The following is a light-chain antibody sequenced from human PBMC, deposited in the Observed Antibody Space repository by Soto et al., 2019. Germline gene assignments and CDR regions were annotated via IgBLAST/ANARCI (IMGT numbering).Light chain of an antibody. J-gene: IGLJ3*02. CDR2: NNN. Sequence: QSVLTQPPSASGTPGQRVTISCSGSRSNIGNNAVTWYQQFPGTAPKLLIYNNNQRPSAVPARFSGSKSGTSASLAISGLQSEDEADYYCATWDDSLNARGVFGGGTKLTVL. CDR1: RSNIGNNA. CDR3: ATWDDSLNARGV. V-gene: IGLV1-44*01.